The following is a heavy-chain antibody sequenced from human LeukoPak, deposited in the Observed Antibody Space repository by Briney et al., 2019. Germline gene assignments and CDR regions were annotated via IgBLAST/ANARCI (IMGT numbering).Heavy chain of an antibody. D-gene: IGHD3-22*01. Sequence: SETLSLTCTVSGGSISSGGYYWSWIRQHPGKGLEWIVYIYYSGSTYYNPSLKSRVTISVDTSKNQFSLKLSSVTAADTAVYYCARVPRYYYDSSGYSDYWGQGTLVTVSS. CDR3: ARVPRYYYDSSGYSDY. V-gene: IGHV4-31*03. J-gene: IGHJ4*02. CDR1: GGSISSGGYY. CDR2: IYYSGST.